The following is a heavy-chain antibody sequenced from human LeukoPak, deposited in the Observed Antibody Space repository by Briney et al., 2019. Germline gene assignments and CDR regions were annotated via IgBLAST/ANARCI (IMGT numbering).Heavy chain of an antibody. CDR1: GGSISSSSYY. Sequence: SETLSLTCTVSGGSISSSSYYWGWIRQPPGKGLEWIGSIYYSGSTYYNPSLKSRVTISVDTSKNQFSLKLSSVTAADTAVYYCATLIVVVVAARGVFDYWGQGTLVTVSS. J-gene: IGHJ4*02. D-gene: IGHD2-15*01. CDR2: IYYSGST. CDR3: ATLIVVVVAARGVFDY. V-gene: IGHV4-39*07.